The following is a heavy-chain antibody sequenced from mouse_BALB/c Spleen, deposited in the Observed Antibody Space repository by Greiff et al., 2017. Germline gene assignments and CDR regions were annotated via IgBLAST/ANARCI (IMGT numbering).Heavy chain of an antibody. D-gene: IGHD2-4*01. J-gene: IGHJ3*01. CDR1: GFSLSTSGMG. CDR2: IYWDDDK. Sequence: QVTLKVSGPGILQPSQTLSLTCSFSGFSLSTSGMGVSWIRQPSGKGLEWLAHIYWDDDKRYNPSLKSRLTISKDTSRNQVFLKITSVDTADTATYYCARRDDYDEAWFAYWGQGTLVTVSA. V-gene: IGHV8-12*01. CDR3: ARRDDYDEAWFAY.